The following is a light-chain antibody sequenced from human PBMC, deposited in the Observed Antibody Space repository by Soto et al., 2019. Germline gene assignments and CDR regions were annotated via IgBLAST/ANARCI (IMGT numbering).Light chain of an antibody. V-gene: IGKV1-5*03. CDR2: KAS. Sequence: DIQMTQSPSTLSASVGDRVTITCRASQSISSWLAWYQQKPGKAPKLLIYKASSLEGGVPSRFSGSGSGTEFTLTISSLQPDHFATYYCQQYNSYPWTFGQGTKVEIK. J-gene: IGKJ1*01. CDR3: QQYNSYPWT. CDR1: QSISSW.